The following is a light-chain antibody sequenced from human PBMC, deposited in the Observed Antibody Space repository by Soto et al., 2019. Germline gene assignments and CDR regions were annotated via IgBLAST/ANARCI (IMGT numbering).Light chain of an antibody. J-gene: IGKJ1*01. CDR1: QGISGW. Sequence: DLRLTQSPSTLSASVGDRVTITCRASQGISGWLAWYQQKPGKAPKLLIYDASSLESGVPSRFSGSGPGTEFTLTISSLRPDDFATYYCQQYNSYWTFGQGTKVDIK. V-gene: IGKV1-5*01. CDR3: QQYNSYWT. CDR2: DAS.